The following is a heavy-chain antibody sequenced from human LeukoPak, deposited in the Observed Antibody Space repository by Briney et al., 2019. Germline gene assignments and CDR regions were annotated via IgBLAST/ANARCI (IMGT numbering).Heavy chain of an antibody. J-gene: IGHJ4*02. CDR3: AKAPYFDAGTVNFDY. V-gene: IGHV3-23*01. Sequence: GGSLRLSCAASGFTFSNYAMSWVRQAPGKGLEWVSAISGSGGSTYYADSVKGRFTISRDNSKNTLYLRMNSLRAEDTAVYYCAKAPYFDAGTVNFDYWGQGTLVTVSS. CDR1: GFTFSNYA. D-gene: IGHD4-11*01. CDR2: ISGSGGST.